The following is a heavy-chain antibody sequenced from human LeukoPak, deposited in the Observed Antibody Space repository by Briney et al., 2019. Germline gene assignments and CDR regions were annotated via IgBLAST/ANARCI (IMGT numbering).Heavy chain of an antibody. V-gene: IGHV3-23*01. D-gene: IGHD4-23*01. Sequence: GALRLSCAASGFTFSSYAMSWVRQAPGKGLELVSGISGSGGTTYYADSVKGRFTISRDNSKNTLYLQMNSLRAEDTAVYYCARDRFVPIAGNLDYWGQGTLVTVSS. J-gene: IGHJ4*02. CDR2: ISGSGGTT. CDR1: GFTFSSYA. CDR3: ARDRFVPIAGNLDY.